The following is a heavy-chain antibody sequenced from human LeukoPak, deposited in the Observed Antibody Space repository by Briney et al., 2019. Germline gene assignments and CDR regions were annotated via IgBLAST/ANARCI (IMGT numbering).Heavy chain of an antibody. Sequence: TGGSLRLSCAASGFTFSSYSMNWVRQAPGKGLEWVSSISSSSSYIYYADSVKGRFTISRDNAKNSLYLQMNSLRAEDTAVYYCARKVVVAATNWFDPWGQGTLVTVSS. D-gene: IGHD2-15*01. V-gene: IGHV3-21*01. CDR3: ARKVVVAATNWFDP. CDR1: GFTFSSYS. J-gene: IGHJ5*02. CDR2: ISSSSSYI.